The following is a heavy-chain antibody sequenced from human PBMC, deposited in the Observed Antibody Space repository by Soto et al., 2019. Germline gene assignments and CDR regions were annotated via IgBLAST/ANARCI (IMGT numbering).Heavy chain of an antibody. J-gene: IGHJ4*02. CDR1: GGSISSGDYY. Sequence: PSETLSLTCTVSGGSISSGDYYWSWIRQPPGKGLEWIGYIYYSGSTYYNPSLKSRVTISVDTSKNQFSLKLSSVTAADTAVYYCARAGTAATPHFDYWGQGTLVTVSS. D-gene: IGHD2-15*01. V-gene: IGHV4-30-4*01. CDR3: ARAGTAATPHFDY. CDR2: IYYSGST.